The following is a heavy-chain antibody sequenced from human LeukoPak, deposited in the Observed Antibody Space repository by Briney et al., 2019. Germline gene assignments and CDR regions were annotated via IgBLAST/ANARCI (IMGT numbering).Heavy chain of an antibody. CDR1: GGSISTYY. CDR3: ARGLVRGVISMGY. D-gene: IGHD3-10*01. V-gene: IGHV4-59*01. J-gene: IGHJ4*02. Sequence: SETLSLTCTVSGGSISTYYWSWIRQPPGKGLEWIGYIYYSGSTYYNPSLKSRVTISVDTSKNQFSLKLSSVTAADTAVYYCARGLVRGVISMGYWGQGTLVTVSS. CDR2: IYYSGST.